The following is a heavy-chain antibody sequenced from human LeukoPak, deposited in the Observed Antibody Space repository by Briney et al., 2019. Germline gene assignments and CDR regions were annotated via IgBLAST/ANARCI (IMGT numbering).Heavy chain of an antibody. CDR3: ARDYYFDY. Sequence: GGSLRLSCAASGFTFNTYTINWVRQAPGKGLEWVSSISSSSSYIYYSDSVKGRFTISRDNAKESLYLQMNSLRAEDTAVYYCARDYYFDYWGQGTLVTVSS. V-gene: IGHV3-21*01. CDR2: ISSSSSYI. J-gene: IGHJ4*02. CDR1: GFTFNTYT.